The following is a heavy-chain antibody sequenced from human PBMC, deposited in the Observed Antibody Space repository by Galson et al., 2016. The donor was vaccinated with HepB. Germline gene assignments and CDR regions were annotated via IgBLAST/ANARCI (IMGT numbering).Heavy chain of an antibody. CDR3: AKIHDYGVRDDFDT. CDR2: IFARGNT. J-gene: IGHJ3*02. CDR1: GFTVSDNH. V-gene: IGHV3-53*05. D-gene: IGHD4-17*01. Sequence: SLRLSCAAAGFTVSDNHETWIRQAPGQGLECVAVIFARGNTYYADPVVGRSTISRDNSKNSLYQKMNSLRTEDTALYYCAKIHDYGVRDDFDTWGQGTMVTVSS.